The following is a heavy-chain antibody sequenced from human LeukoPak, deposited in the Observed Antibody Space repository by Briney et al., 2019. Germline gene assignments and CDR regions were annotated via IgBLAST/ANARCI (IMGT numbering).Heavy chain of an antibody. Sequence: GASVKVSCKASGYMFTSYAMNWVRQAPGQGLELMGWINTNTGNPTYAQGFTGRFVFSLDTSVSTAYLQISSLKAEDTAVYYCARDLRGDAFDNWGQGTMVTVSS. CDR3: ARDLRGDAFDN. D-gene: IGHD5/OR15-5a*01. CDR2: INTNTGNP. V-gene: IGHV7-4-1*02. J-gene: IGHJ3*02. CDR1: GYMFTSYA.